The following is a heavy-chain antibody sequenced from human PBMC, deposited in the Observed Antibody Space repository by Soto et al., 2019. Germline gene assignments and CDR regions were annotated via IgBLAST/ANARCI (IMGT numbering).Heavy chain of an antibody. CDR1: GFTFSSFA. J-gene: IGHJ5*02. CDR3: AKAGAYCSGGSCYGHNWLDP. D-gene: IGHD2-15*01. Sequence: QVQLVESGGGVVQPGRSLRLSCAASGFTFSSFAMHWVRQAPGKGLEWVAVIWYDGSNQEYADSVKGRFTISRDNSKNTRYLQMTSLRDEDTAVYHCAKAGAYCSGGSCYGHNWLDPWGQGTLVTVSS. V-gene: IGHV3-33*06. CDR2: IWYDGSNQ.